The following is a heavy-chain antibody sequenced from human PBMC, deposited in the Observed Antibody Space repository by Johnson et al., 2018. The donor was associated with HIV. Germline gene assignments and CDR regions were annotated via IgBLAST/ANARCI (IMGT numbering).Heavy chain of an antibody. CDR2: MWYDGSNK. Sequence: QVQLVESGGGVVQPGRSLRLSCAASGFTFSTYGMHWVRQAPGNGLEWVAVMWYDGSNKYYADSVKGRFTISRDNSKNTLYLQMNSLRAEDTAVYYCARVLRGRWTYYDILTGSTHADHDAFDIWGQGTMVTVSS. J-gene: IGHJ3*02. CDR1: GFTFSTYG. D-gene: IGHD3-9*01. CDR3: ARVLRGRWTYYDILTGSTHADHDAFDI. V-gene: IGHV3-33*01.